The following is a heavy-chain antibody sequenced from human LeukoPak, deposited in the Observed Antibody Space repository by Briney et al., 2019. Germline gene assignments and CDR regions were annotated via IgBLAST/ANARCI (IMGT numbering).Heavy chain of an antibody. J-gene: IGHJ5*02. CDR2: IDTNTGNT. CDR1: GYTFTSYT. Sequence: ASVKVSCKASGYTFTSYTMNWVRQAPGQGLEWMGRIDTNTGNTRYAQDFTRRFVFSLDTSVSTAYLQISSLKAEDTAVYYCARGSQVPSSLGRIFREGATSVSWGQGTLVTVSS. D-gene: IGHD1-26*01. V-gene: IGHV7-4-1*02. CDR3: ARGSQVPSSLGRIFREGATSVS.